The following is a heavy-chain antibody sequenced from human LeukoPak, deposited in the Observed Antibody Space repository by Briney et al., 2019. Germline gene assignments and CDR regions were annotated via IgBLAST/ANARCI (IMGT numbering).Heavy chain of an antibody. D-gene: IGHD5-24*01. Sequence: ASVKVSCKASGYTFTSYDTNWVRQATGQGLEWMGWMNPNSGDTGYAQNFQGRVTMTRDTSISTAYMELSSLRSEDTAVYYCARTPRNGYIEGYWGQGTLVTVSS. CDR3: ARTPRNGYIEGY. CDR2: MNPNSGDT. J-gene: IGHJ4*02. CDR1: GYTFTSYD. V-gene: IGHV1-8*01.